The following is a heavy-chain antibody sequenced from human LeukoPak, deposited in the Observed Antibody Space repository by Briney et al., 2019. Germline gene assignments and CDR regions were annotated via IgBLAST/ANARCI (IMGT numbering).Heavy chain of an antibody. Sequence: SETLSLTCTVSGGSISSSNYYWGWIRQPPGKGLEWIGEIYHSGSTNYNPSLKSRVTISVDKSKNQFSLKLSSVTAADTAVYYCARVSISKIVDYWGQGTLVTVSS. D-gene: IGHD3-22*01. J-gene: IGHJ4*02. V-gene: IGHV4-39*07. CDR2: IYHSGST. CDR1: GGSISSSNYY. CDR3: ARVSISKIVDY.